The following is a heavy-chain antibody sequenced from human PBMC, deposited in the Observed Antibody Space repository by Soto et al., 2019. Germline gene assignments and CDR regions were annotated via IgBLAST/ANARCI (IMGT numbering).Heavy chain of an antibody. CDR2: IIPIFGTA. CDR1: GGTFSSYA. D-gene: IGHD3-3*01. V-gene: IGHV1-69*13. CDR3: ARTGSPVRFLEWLLADNWFDP. Sequence: SVKVSCKASGGTFSSYAISWVRKAPGQGLEWMGGIIPIFGTANYAQKFQGRVTITADESTSTAYMELSSLRSEDTAVYYCARTGSPVRFLEWLLADNWFDPWGQGTLVTVSS. J-gene: IGHJ5*02.